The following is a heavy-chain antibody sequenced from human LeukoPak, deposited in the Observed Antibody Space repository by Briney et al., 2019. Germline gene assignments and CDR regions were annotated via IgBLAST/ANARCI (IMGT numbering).Heavy chain of an antibody. J-gene: IGHJ3*02. CDR2: INPSGGST. CDR1: GYTFTSYY. D-gene: IGHD1-26*01. Sequence: GASVKVSCKASGYTFTSYYMHWVRQAPGQGLEWMGIINPSGGSTSYAQKFQGRVTMTRDTSTSTVYMELSSLRSEDTAVYYCARARRKIVGATTVSVRAFDIWGQGTMVTVSS. V-gene: IGHV1-46*01. CDR3: ARARRKIVGATTVSVRAFDI.